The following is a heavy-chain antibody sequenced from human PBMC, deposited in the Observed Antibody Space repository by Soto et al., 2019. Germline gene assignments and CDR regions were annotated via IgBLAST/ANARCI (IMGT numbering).Heavy chain of an antibody. V-gene: IGHV3-11*01. CDR3: TRVGDYDSWGGYWFDY. D-gene: IGHD3-3*01. CDR2: ISNGGSTI. Sequence: QVQLVEYGGGLVKPGWSLRLYCAASGFTFSDSYMSWMRQAPGKGLDCVSYISNGGSTIYYADSVKGRFTISTDNAKNSMYLQLNSLRAEDTAVYYCTRVGDYDSWGGYWFDYWGQGTLVTVSS. CDR1: GFTFSDSY. J-gene: IGHJ4*02.